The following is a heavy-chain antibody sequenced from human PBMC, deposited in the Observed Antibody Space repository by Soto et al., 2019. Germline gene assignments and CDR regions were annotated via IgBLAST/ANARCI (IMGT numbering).Heavy chain of an antibody. D-gene: IGHD3-22*01. Sequence: EVQLVESGGGLVQPGGSLRLSCAASGFTFSSYWMHWVRQAPGKGLVWVSRIKSDGSGTYYADSVKGRLTISRDNAKNTLYLQMNSLRAEDTAVYYRARGDGDYYDGNGYLGRHWGQGTLVTVSS. CDR1: GFTFSSYW. V-gene: IGHV3-74*01. CDR3: ARGDGDYYDGNGYLGRH. J-gene: IGHJ4*02. CDR2: IKSDGSGT.